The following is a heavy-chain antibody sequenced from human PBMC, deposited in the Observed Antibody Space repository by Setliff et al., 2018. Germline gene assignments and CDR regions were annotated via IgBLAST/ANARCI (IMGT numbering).Heavy chain of an antibody. CDR2: MYFGGST. D-gene: IGHD1-26*01. CDR3: ARGKLGATNEIDP. V-gene: IGHV4-39*07. J-gene: IGHJ5*02. CDR1: GGSVSSSGYY. Sequence: SETLSLTCTVSGGSVSSSGYYWGWIRQPPGKGLEWIGKMYFGGSTYVNPSLTSRVTISGDMSKNRFSLKLRSVTAADTAFYYCARGKLGATNEIDPWGQGTLVTVSS.